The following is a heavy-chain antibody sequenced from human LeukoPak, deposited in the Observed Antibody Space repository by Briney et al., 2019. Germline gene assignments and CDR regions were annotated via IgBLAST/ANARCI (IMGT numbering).Heavy chain of an antibody. CDR2: IYTSGST. Sequence: SETLSLTCTVSGGSISSYYWSWIRQPAGKGLEWIGRIYTSGSTNYNPSLKSRVTISVDKSKNQFSLKLSSVTAADTAVYYCAVGATHYYMDVWGKGTTVTVSS. D-gene: IGHD3-16*01. J-gene: IGHJ6*03. V-gene: IGHV4-4*07. CDR1: GGSISSYY. CDR3: AVGATHYYMDV.